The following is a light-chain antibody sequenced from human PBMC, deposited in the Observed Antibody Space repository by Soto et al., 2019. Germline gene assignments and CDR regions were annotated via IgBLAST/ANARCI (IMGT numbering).Light chain of an antibody. CDR1: QSVGSDY. J-gene: IGKJ5*01. CDR3: QQYGNLMYT. V-gene: IGKV3-20*01. Sequence: DIVCTQSPGTLSLSPGERATLSCRASQSVGSDYLAWYQQKRGQAPRLLMYGASSRATGIPDRFSGSGSGTDFTLTISRLEPEDSAVYYCQQYGNLMYTFGQGTRLEIK. CDR2: GAS.